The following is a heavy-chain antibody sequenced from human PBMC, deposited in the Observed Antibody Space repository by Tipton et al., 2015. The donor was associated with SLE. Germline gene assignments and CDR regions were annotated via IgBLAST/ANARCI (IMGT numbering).Heavy chain of an antibody. Sequence: TLSLTCTVSGASISSGGYYWSWIRQHPGKGLEYIGYIYHSGNTYYNPSLRSRVRISVDTSVNQFSLDLSSVTAADTAVYYCATMGDRWYLHLCVRGAPVAVSS. CDR2: IYHSGNT. J-gene: IGHJ2*01. V-gene: IGHV4-31*03. CDR1: GASISSGGYY. CDR3: ATMGDRWYLHL. D-gene: IGHD3-16*01.